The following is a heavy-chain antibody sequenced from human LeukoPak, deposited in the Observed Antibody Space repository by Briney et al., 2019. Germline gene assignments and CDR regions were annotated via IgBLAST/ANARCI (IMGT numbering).Heavy chain of an antibody. Sequence: GGSPRLSCAASGFTFSSYEMNWVRQAPGKGLEWVSYISSSGSTIYYADSVKGRFTISRDNAKNSLYLQMNSLRAEDTAVYYCAAAVRDYYYYYGMDVWGQGTTVTVSS. CDR3: AAAVRDYYYYYGMDV. V-gene: IGHV3-48*03. CDR2: ISSSGSTI. CDR1: GFTFSSYE. J-gene: IGHJ6*02. D-gene: IGHD6-13*01.